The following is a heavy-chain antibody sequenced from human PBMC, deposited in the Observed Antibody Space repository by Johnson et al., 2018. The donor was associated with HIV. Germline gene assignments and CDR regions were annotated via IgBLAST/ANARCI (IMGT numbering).Heavy chain of an antibody. CDR1: GFTFSDYA. CDR2: ISSDGNNK. Sequence: QMLLVESGGGVVQPGRSLRLSCAASGFTFSDYAMHWVRQAPGKGLEWVASISSDGNNKYFADSVQGRFTISRDNSKNTLYLQMNSLRAEDTAVYYCARDFARFLEWFQTDGRAFDIWGQGTMVTVSS. CDR3: ARDFARFLEWFQTDGRAFDI. V-gene: IGHV3-30*04. D-gene: IGHD3-3*01. J-gene: IGHJ3*02.